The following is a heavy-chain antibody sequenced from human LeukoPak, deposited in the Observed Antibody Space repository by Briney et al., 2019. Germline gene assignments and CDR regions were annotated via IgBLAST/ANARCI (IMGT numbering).Heavy chain of an antibody. J-gene: IGHJ4*02. V-gene: IGHV4-59*01. CDR2: IYDSGTT. CDR1: GGSFGNYY. D-gene: IGHD4-23*01. CDR3: ATLTTVVTPSYFDY. Sequence: PSETLSLTCTVSGGSFGNYYWSWIRQPPGKGLEWIGYIYDSGTTNYNPSLKSRVTISVDTSKNQFSLKLSSVTAADTAVYYCATLTTVVTPSYFDYWGQGALVTVSS.